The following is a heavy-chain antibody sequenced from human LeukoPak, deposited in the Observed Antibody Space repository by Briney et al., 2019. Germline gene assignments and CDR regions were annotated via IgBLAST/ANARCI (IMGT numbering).Heavy chain of an antibody. CDR3: ATDRASCGCHCYPVLYY. CDR1: GFTLNNYS. J-gene: IGHJ4*02. Sequence: PGGSLRLSCVASGFTLNNYSMNWVRQAPGKGLEWVSFISGSSNYIYKADSVKGRFTISRDNTKNSLFLLMNSLRAEDTAVYYCATDRASCGCHCYPVLYYWGQGILVTVSS. CDR2: ISGSSNYI. V-gene: IGHV3-21*01. D-gene: IGHD2-21*02.